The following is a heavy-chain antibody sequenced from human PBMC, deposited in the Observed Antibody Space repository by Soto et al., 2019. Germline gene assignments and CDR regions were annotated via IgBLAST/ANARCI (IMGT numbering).Heavy chain of an antibody. CDR2: IYSGGTT. D-gene: IGHD6-13*01. Sequence: EVQLVESGGGLVQPGGSLRLSCAASGFTVGSRYMNWVRQAPGKGLEWVSIIYSGGTTSYAGSVKGRFTISRDNSKNTVYLQMINLGAEDTAVYNCATGIPAAGLIDYWGQGTLVTVSS. CDR3: ATGIPAAGLIDY. J-gene: IGHJ4*02. CDR1: GFTVGSRY. V-gene: IGHV3-66*01.